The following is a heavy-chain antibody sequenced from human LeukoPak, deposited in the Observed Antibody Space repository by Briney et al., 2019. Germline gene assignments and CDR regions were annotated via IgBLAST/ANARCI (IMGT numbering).Heavy chain of an antibody. V-gene: IGHV3-23*01. Sequence: GGSLRLSCAASGFTFSSYAITWVRQAPGKGLEWVSTLSGDGSDTYYADSVKGRFTISRDTSKNTLFLQMNSLRADDTAIYYCTKGGHGDYWGQGTMVTVSS. CDR3: TKGGHGDY. J-gene: IGHJ4*02. D-gene: IGHD2-21*02. CDR2: LSGDGSDT. CDR1: GFTFSSYA.